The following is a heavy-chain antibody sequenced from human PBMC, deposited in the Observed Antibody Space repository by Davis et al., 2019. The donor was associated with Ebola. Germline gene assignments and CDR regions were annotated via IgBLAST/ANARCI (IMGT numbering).Heavy chain of an antibody. D-gene: IGHD3-10*01. CDR3: ARMVQGGIDY. V-gene: IGHV4-34*01. J-gene: IGHJ4*02. CDR2: INHSGNT. CDR1: GGSFSGYY. Sequence: MPSETLSLTCAVYGGSFSGYYWSWIRQPPGKGLEWMGEINHSGNTKYNPSLKSRVSISVDTSKNQFSLKLSSVTAADTAVYYCARMVQGGIDYWGQGTLVTVSS.